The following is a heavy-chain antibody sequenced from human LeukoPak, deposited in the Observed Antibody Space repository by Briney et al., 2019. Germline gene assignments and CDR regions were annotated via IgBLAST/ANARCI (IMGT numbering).Heavy chain of an antibody. D-gene: IGHD2-15*01. V-gene: IGHV4-61*03. CDR2: IYYSGIT. CDR1: GGSVSSGSYY. CDR3: ARGGAWSGDYFDH. Sequence: SETLSLTCTVSGGSVSSGSYYWSWIRQPPGKGLEWIGYIYYSGITNYNPSLESRVTISVDTSKNHFSLKLSSVTAADTAVYYCARGGAWSGDYFDHWGQGTLVTVSS. J-gene: IGHJ4*02.